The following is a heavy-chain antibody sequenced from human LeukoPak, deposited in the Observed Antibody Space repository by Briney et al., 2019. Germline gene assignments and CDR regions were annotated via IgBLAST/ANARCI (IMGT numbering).Heavy chain of an antibody. CDR1: GGSISSYY. CDR2: IYYSGST. V-gene: IGHV4-59*01. J-gene: IGHJ1*01. Sequence: SETLSFTCTVSGGSISSYYWSWIRQPPGKGLEWIGYIYYSGSTNYNPSLKSRVTISVDTSKNQFSLKLSSVTAADTAVYYCASSSSGWYKRAEYFQHWGQGTLVTVSS. CDR3: ASSSSGWYKRAEYFQH. D-gene: IGHD6-19*01.